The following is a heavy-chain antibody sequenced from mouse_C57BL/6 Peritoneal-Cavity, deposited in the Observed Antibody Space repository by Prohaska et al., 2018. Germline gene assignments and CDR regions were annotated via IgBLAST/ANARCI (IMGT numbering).Heavy chain of an antibody. CDR3: APRGFAY. CDR2: IDPSDSYT. J-gene: IGHJ3*01. CDR1: GYTFTSYW. Sequence: QVQLQQPGAELVKPGASVKLSCKASGYTFTSYWMLWLKQRPGQGLEWIGEIDPSDSYTNYNQKFKGKATLTVDTSASTAYMQLSSLTSEDSAVYYCAPRGFAYWGQGTLVTVSA. V-gene: IGHV1-50*01.